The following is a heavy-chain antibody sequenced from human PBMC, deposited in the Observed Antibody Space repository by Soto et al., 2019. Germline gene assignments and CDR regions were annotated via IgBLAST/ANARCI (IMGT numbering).Heavy chain of an antibody. J-gene: IGHJ1*01. CDR1: GGSFGSSAYY. CDR3: ARSWDGTGYYNF. CDR2: INSSGST. D-gene: IGHD3-9*01. V-gene: IGHV4-39*07. Sequence: PSETLSLTCTVSGGSFGSSAYYWGRIRRAPGKGLEWIGSINSSGSTFSNPSLKSRVTMSVDTSKNQFSLKLTSVTAADTAVYYCARSWDGTGYYNFWGQGTLVTVSS.